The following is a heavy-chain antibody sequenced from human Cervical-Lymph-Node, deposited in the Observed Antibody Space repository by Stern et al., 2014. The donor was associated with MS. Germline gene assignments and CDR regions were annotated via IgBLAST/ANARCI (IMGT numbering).Heavy chain of an antibody. V-gene: IGHV4-39*01. J-gene: IGHJ5*02. CDR3: ATHGAVYSFDSANNHKAENH. Sequence: QVQLQESGPGLVKPSETLSLTCNVSGASFSSIHYYWAWIRQPPGKGLEWIGSISYSGSIHYNPSLQSRVTIMADTSKNQFSLRLRSVAAADTAVYYCATHGAVYSFDSANNHKAENHWGRGTLVTVSP. CDR2: ISYSGSI. D-gene: IGHD3-10*01. CDR1: GASFSSIHYY.